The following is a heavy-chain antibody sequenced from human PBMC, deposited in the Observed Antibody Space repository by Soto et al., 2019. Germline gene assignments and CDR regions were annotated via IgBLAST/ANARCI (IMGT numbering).Heavy chain of an antibody. CDR3: ARRRANWLDFDY. Sequence: PSETLSLTCTVSGGSISSSSYYWGWIRQPPGKGLEWIGSIYYSGSTYHNPSLKSRVTISVDTSKNQFSLKLSSVTAADTAVYYCARRRANWLDFDYWGQGTLVTVSS. D-gene: IGHD3-9*01. V-gene: IGHV4-39*01. J-gene: IGHJ4*02. CDR1: GGSISSSSYY. CDR2: IYYSGST.